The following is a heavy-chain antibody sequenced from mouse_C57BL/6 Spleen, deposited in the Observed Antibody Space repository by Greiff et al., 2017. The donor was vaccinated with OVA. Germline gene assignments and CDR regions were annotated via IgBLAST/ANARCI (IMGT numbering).Heavy chain of an antibody. D-gene: IGHD4-1*01. CDR3: TRDSLANWEGYFDV. CDR1: GFTFSSYA. J-gene: IGHJ1*03. V-gene: IGHV5-9-1*02. Sequence: EVKVVESGEGLVKPGGSLKLSCAASGFTFSSYAMSWVRQTPEKRLEWVAYISSGGDYIYYADTVKGRFTISRDNARNTLYLQMSSLKSEDTAMYYCTRDSLANWEGYFDVWGTGTTVTVSS. CDR2: ISSGGDYI.